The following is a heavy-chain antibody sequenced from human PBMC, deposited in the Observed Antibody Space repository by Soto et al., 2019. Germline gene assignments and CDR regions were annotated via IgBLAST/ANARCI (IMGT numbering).Heavy chain of an antibody. CDR1: GYTFTGYA. V-gene: IGHV1-3*01. CDR3: ARDETLLLWFGESKAPIDY. D-gene: IGHD3-10*01. CDR2: INAGNGNT. Sequence: QVQLVQSGAEVKKPGASVKVSCKASGYTFTGYAMHWVRQAPGQRLEWMGWINAGNGNTKYSQKFQGRVTITRDTSASTAYMELSSLRSEDTAVYYCARDETLLLWFGESKAPIDYWGQGTLVTVSS. J-gene: IGHJ4*02.